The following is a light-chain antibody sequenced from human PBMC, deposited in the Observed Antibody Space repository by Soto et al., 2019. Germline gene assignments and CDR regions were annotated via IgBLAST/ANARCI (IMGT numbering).Light chain of an antibody. V-gene: IGKV3-15*01. CDR3: QQYNSWPPHT. Sequence: EIVMTQSPATLAVSPGERATLSCRASQSVSMNLAWYQQKPGQAPRLLIHGASTRATGIPGRFSGSWSGTEFTLTISSLQSEDFAVYYCQQYNSWPPHTFGQGTKVEI. J-gene: IGKJ2*01. CDR1: QSVSMN. CDR2: GAS.